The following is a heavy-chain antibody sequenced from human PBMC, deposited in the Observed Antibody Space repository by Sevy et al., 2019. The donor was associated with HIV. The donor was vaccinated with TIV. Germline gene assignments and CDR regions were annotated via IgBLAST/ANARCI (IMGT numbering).Heavy chain of an antibody. CDR1: GGTYSSYA. J-gene: IGHJ6*02. CDR2: IIPIFGTA. D-gene: IGHD3-3*01. V-gene: IGHV1-69*13. CDR3: ARASTDYDFWSGYSLYYYGMDV. Sequence: ASVKVSCKASGGTYSSYAISWVRRAPRQGLEWMGGIIPIFGTANYAQKFQGRVMITADESTNTAYMELSSLRSEDTAVYYCARASTDYDFWSGYSLYYYGMDVWGQGTTVTVSS.